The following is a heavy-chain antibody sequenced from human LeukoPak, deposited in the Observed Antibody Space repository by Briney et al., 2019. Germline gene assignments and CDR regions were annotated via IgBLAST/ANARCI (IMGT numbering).Heavy chain of an antibody. CDR3: ARDKIVGATKFDS. J-gene: IGHJ4*02. V-gene: IGHV3-7*01. Sequence: GGSLRLSCAASGFTFSSYWMSWVRQAPGKGLEGVANMRQDGGETYYEDSVKGRFTISRDNAKNSLYLQMNSLRAEDTAMYYCARDKIVGATKFDSWGQGTLVTVSS. CDR2: MRQDGGET. D-gene: IGHD1-26*01. CDR1: GFTFSSYW.